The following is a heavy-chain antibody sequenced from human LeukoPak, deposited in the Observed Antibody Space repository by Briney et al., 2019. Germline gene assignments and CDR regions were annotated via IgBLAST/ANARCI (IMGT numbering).Heavy chain of an antibody. CDR3: ARGFTPHDVFDI. CDR2: IYYSGST. Sequence: PSETLSLTRTVSGGSISSYYWSWIRQPPGKGLEWIGYIYYSGSTNYNPSLKSRVTISVDTSKNQFSLKLSSVTAADTAVYYCARGFTPHDVFDIWGQGTMVTVSS. J-gene: IGHJ3*02. CDR1: GGSISSYY. D-gene: IGHD3-3*01. V-gene: IGHV4-59*01.